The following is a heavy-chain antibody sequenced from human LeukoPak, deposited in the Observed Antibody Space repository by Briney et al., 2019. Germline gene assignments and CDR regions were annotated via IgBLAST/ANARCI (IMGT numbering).Heavy chain of an antibody. CDR2: ISAYNGNT. Sequence: ASVKVSCKASGGTFSSYAISWVRQAPGQGLEWMGWISAYNGNTNYAQKLQGRVTMTTDTSTSTAYMELRSLRSDDTAVYYCARGPVATITALAFDIWGQGTMVTVSS. CDR1: GGTFSSYA. J-gene: IGHJ3*02. D-gene: IGHD5-12*01. V-gene: IGHV1-18*01. CDR3: ARGPVATITALAFDI.